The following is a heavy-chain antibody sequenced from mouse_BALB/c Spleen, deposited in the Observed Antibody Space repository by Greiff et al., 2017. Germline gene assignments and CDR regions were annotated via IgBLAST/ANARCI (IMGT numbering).Heavy chain of an antibody. V-gene: IGHV1-69*02. CDR3: TRSGSFYYYGSSFYAMDY. CDR1: GYTFTSYW. J-gene: IGHJ4*01. CDR2: IYPSDSYT. D-gene: IGHD1-1*01. Sequence: QVQLQQPGAELVRPGASVKLSCKASGYTFTSYWINWVKQRPGQGLEWIGNIYPSDSYTNYNQKFKDKATLTVDKSSSTAYMQLSSPTSEDSAVYYCTRSGSFYYYGSSFYAMDYWGQGTSVTVSS.